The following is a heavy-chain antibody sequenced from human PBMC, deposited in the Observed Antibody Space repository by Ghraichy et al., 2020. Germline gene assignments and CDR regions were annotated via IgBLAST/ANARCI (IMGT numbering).Heavy chain of an antibody. CDR1: GFTFSSYW. J-gene: IGHJ4*02. CDR3: ARDDDSSGYYKSTVDY. D-gene: IGHD3-22*01. V-gene: IGHV3-7*01. Sequence: GGSLRLSCAASGFTFSSYWMSWVRQAPGKGLERVANIKQDGSEKYYVDSVKGRFTISRDNAKNSLYLQMNSLRAEDTAVYYCARDDDSSGYYKSTVDYWGQGTLVTVSS. CDR2: IKQDGSEK.